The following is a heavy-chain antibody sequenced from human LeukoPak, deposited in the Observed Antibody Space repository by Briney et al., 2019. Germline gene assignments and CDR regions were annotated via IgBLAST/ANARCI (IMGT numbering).Heavy chain of an antibody. D-gene: IGHD1-26*01. CDR2: INPYNGDT. V-gene: IGHV1-18*01. CDR1: GYTFTSYV. J-gene: IGHJ4*02. Sequence: AASVKVSCKVSGYTFTSYVISWVRQAPGQGPEWMGWINPYNGDTNYAQKVQGRVTMTTDTSTSTAYMELRSLRSDDTAVYYCAREPPLLRGSYDLHRFVYWGQGTLVTVSS. CDR3: AREPPLLRGSYDLHRFVY.